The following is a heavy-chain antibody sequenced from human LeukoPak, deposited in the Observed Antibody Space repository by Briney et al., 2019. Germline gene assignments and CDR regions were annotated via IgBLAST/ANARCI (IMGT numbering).Heavy chain of an antibody. CDR1: GFTFSGSA. CDR2: IGSKTNSYAT. V-gene: IGHV3-73*01. J-gene: IGHJ3*02. CDR3: TRLEDAFDI. Sequence: GGSLRLSCAASGFTFSGSAMHWVRQAPGKGLEWVGRIGSKTNSYATVYAASVKGRFTISRDDSKNTAYLQMNSLKTEDTAVYYCTRLEDAFDIWGQGTMVTVSS.